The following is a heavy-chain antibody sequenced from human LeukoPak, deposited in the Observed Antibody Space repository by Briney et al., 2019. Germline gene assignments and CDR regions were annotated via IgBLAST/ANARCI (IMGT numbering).Heavy chain of an antibody. CDR2: IKQDGNEK. J-gene: IGHJ4*02. CDR3: SRAVSNGYNNLYFDS. D-gene: IGHD3-9*01. CDR1: GFTFGSYW. Sequence: GGSLRLSCAASGFTFGSYWMNWVRQAPGKGLEWVANIKQDGNEKFYVDSVKGRFTISRDNAKNSLFLQMNSLRAEDTAVYYCSRAVSNGYNNLYFDSWGQGTLVTVSS. V-gene: IGHV3-7*04.